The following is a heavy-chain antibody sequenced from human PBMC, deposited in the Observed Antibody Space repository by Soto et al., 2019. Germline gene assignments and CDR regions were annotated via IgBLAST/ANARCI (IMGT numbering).Heavy chain of an antibody. V-gene: IGHV5-10-1*01. Sequence: AGESLKISCXGSGYSFTSYWISWVRQMPGKGLEWMGRIDPSDSYTNYSPSFQGHVTISADKSISTAYLQWSSLKASDTAMYYCASSYSSASSGGYGMDVWGQGTTVTVSS. CDR3: ASSYSSASSGGYGMDV. D-gene: IGHD6-6*01. J-gene: IGHJ6*02. CDR2: IDPSDSYT. CDR1: GYSFTSYW.